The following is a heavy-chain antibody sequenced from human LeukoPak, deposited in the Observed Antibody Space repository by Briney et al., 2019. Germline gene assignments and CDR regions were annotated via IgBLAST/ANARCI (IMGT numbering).Heavy chain of an antibody. CDR3: ARAHYYDSSGPTYYFDY. V-gene: IGHV3-33*01. D-gene: IGHD3-22*01. CDR2: IWYDGSNK. Sequence: GGSLRLSCAASGFTFSSYGMHWVRQAPGKGLEWVAVIWYDGSNKYYADSVKGRFTISRDNSKNTLYLQMNSLRAEDTAVYYCARAHYYDSSGPTYYFDYWGQGTLVTVSS. CDR1: GFTFSSYG. J-gene: IGHJ4*02.